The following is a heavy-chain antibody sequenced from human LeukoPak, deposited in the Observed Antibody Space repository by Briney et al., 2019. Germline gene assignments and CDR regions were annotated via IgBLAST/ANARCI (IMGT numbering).Heavy chain of an antibody. CDR1: GFTFSDYY. J-gene: IGHJ5*02. Sequence: PGGSLRLSCAASGFTFSDYYMSWIRQAPGKGLEWVSYISSSGSTIYYADSVKGRFTISRDNAKNSLYLQMNSLRAEDTAVYYCARTYYYGSGSYPWFDPWGQGTLVTVSS. V-gene: IGHV3-11*04. D-gene: IGHD3-10*01. CDR2: ISSSGSTI. CDR3: ARTYYYGSGSYPWFDP.